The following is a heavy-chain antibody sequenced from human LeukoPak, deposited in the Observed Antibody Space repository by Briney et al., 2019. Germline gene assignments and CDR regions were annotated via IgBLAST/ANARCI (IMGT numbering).Heavy chain of an antibody. CDR1: GFTVSKDY. V-gene: IGHV3-66*01. J-gene: IGHJ4*02. CDR2: IYSSSST. CDR3: ARGPGCCSSNSCYDY. D-gene: IGHD2-2*01. Sequence: GGSLRLSCAASGFTVSKDYMSWVRQAPGKGLEWVSVIYSSSSTYNADSVKGRFTISRDNSKNKLYLQLNNLRVEDTAVDYCARGPGCCSSNSCYDYWGQGTLVTVSS.